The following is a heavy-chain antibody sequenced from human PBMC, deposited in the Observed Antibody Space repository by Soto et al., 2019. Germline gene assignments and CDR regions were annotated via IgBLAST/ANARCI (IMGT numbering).Heavy chain of an antibody. V-gene: IGHV3-11*01. CDR2: ISTSGGAI. CDR1: GFAFSDYY. Sequence: QVHLVESGGGLVKPGGSLRLSCAASGFAFSDYYMSWIRQAPGKGLEWISYISTSGGAIYYADSVEGRFTISRDNAKNSLSLQMNSLTADDTAFYYCARVVTRIGFEYFQDWGQGTLVIVSS. J-gene: IGHJ1*01. D-gene: IGHD6-25*01. CDR3: ARVVTRIGFEYFQD.